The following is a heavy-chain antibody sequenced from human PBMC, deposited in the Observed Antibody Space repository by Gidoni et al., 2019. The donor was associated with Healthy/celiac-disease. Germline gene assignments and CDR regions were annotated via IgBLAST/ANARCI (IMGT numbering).Heavy chain of an antibody. D-gene: IGHD6-6*01. CDR3: ARTYSSSVNWFDP. CDR1: GGSISSSSYY. V-gene: IGHV4-39*01. CDR2: IYYSGST. Sequence: QLQLQESGPGLVTPSETLSLTCTVSGGSISSSSYYWGWIRQPPGKGLEWIGSIYYSGSTYYNPSLKSRVTISVDTSKNQFSLKLSSVTAADTAVYYCARTYSSSVNWFDPWGQGTLVTVSS. J-gene: IGHJ5*02.